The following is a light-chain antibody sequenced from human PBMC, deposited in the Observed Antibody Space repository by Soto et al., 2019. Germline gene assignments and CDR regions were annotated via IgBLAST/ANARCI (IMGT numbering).Light chain of an antibody. CDR1: QNVNNK. V-gene: IGKV3D-15*01. J-gene: IGKJ2*01. Sequence: EIVMTQSPATLSVSPGERATLSCRASQNVNNKLAWYQQKPGQAPRLIIYDSSSRATGIPARFSGSGSGTEFTLTISSLQSEDFAVYYCQQYNNWPPVYTFGVGTKLEIK. CDR3: QQYNNWPPVYT. CDR2: DSS.